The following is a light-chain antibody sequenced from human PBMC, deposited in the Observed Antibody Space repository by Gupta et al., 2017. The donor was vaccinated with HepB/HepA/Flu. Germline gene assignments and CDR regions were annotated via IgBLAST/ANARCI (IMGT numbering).Light chain of an antibody. CDR2: DAS. CDR3: QQRSNWPPGLT. CDR1: QRVSSY. V-gene: IGKV3-11*01. J-gene: IGKJ4*01. Sequence: EIVFTQSPATLSLSPGERATLSCRASQRVSSYLAWYQQKPGQAPRLLIYDASNRATGIPARFSGSGSGTDFTLTISSLEPEDFAVYYCQQRSNWPPGLTFGGGTKVEIK.